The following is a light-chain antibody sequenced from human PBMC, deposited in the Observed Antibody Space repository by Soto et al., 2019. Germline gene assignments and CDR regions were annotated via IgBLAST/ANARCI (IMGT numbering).Light chain of an antibody. CDR3: QQLHRYPLT. CDR2: DAS. Sequence: DIHLTQSPSSFSASVGDRVTITCRASQAISNNLAWYQQEPGKPPKLLIYDASTLHSGVPSRFSGSKVGTHFTLTIDSLQPADFATYYCQQLHRYPLTFGGGTKVEIK. J-gene: IGKJ4*01. V-gene: IGKV1-9*01. CDR1: QAISNN.